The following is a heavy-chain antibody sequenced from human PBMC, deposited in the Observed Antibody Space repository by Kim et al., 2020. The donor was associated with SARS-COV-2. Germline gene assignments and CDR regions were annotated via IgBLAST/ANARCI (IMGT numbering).Heavy chain of an antibody. V-gene: IGHV7-4-1*02. Sequence: ASVKVSCKASGYTFTTYPLHWLRQAPGQGPEWMGWISTKTGNPTYVQGFTGRFVFSFDTSVSTAYLQISSLKAEDTAVYYCSRGDTSGYLFSYWGQGSLV. D-gene: IGHD3-22*01. J-gene: IGHJ4*02. CDR1: GYTFTTYP. CDR3: SRGDTSGYLFSY. CDR2: ISTKTGNP.